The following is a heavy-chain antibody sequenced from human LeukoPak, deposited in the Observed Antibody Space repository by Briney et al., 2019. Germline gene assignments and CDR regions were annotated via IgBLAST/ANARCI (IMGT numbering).Heavy chain of an antibody. CDR1: GFTFSSYA. CDR3: ATNYYDFWSGYKD. J-gene: IGHJ4*02. Sequence: GGSLRLSCAASGFTFSSYAMSWVRQAPGKGLEWFSAISGSGGSTYYADSVKGRFTISRDNSKNTLYLQMNSLRAEDTAVYYCATNYYDFWSGYKDWGQGTLVTVSS. D-gene: IGHD3-3*01. V-gene: IGHV3-23*01. CDR2: ISGSGGST.